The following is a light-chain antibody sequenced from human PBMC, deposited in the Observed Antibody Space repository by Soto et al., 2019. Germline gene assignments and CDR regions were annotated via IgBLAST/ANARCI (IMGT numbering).Light chain of an antibody. Sequence: IVMTQSPATLSVSPGERATLSCRAGQSIDSKLAWYQQRPGQAPRLLIYAASTRATGIPARFSGSVSGTEFTLTISGLQSEDFGVYYCQQYKSWRTFGQGTNVEIK. V-gene: IGKV3-15*01. CDR3: QQYKSWRT. CDR2: AAS. CDR1: QSIDSK. J-gene: IGKJ1*01.